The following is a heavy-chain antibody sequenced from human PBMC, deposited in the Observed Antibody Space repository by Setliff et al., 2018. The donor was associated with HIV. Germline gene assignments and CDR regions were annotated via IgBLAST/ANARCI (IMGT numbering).Heavy chain of an antibody. CDR1: GASISSNNW. V-gene: IGHV4-4*02. CDR2: INHSGST. CDR3: ARDMMRWLVMVPGATRGYFDA. J-gene: IGHJ4*02. D-gene: IGHD3-16*01. Sequence: SETLSLTCAVSGASISSNNWWTWIRQPPGKGLEWIGEINHSGSTNYSPSLESRATISVDTSMNYLSLNLTSVTAADTAVYFCARDMMRWLVMVPGATRGYFDAWGQGALVTVSS.